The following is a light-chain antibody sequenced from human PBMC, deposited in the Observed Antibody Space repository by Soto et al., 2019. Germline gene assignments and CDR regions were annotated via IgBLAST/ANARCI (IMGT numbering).Light chain of an antibody. J-gene: IGLJ3*02. V-gene: IGLV2-8*01. CDR2: EVT. CDR1: SSDVGRYSY. Sequence: QSVLTQPPSASGSPGQSVTISCTGTSSDVGRYSYVSWYQQHPGKAPKLMIYEVTKRPSGVPDRFSGSKSGNTASLTVSGLQTEDEADYYCSSYAGSNNLFGGGTKVTVL. CDR3: SSYAGSNNL.